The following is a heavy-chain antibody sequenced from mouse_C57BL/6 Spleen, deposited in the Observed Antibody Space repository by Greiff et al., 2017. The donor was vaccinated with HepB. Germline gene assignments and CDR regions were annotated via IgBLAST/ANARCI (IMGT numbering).Heavy chain of an antibody. CDR2: IDPNSGGT. Sequence: QVQLQQPGAELVKPGASVKLSCKASGYTFTSYWMHWVTQRPARGLAWIGRIDPNSGGTKYNAKFKSKATLTVAKPSSTAYMQLSSQTAEDSAVYYCARSYGNYDDDDAMDYWGQGTSVTVSS. V-gene: IGHV1-72*01. CDR1: GYTFTSYW. D-gene: IGHD2-1*01. J-gene: IGHJ4*01. CDR3: ARSYGNYDDDDAMDY.